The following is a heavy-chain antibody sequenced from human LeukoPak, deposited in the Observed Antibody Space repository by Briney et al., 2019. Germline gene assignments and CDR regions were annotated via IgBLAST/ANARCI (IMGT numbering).Heavy chain of an antibody. J-gene: IGHJ4*02. CDR1: GGSFSGYY. V-gene: IGHV4-34*01. CDR3: ARHAGRGGATMGALDS. D-gene: IGHD5-12*01. Sequence: KTSETLSLTCAVYGGSFSGYYWSWIRQPPGKGLEWIGEINHSGSTNYNPSLNSRVTISVLTSKNQFSLQLHSVTAADTAVYYCARHAGRGGATMGALDSWGQGSLVTVSS. CDR2: INHSGST.